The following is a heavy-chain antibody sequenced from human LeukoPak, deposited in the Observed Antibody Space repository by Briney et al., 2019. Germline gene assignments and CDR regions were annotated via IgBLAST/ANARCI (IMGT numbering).Heavy chain of an antibody. CDR1: GGSISSSSYY. D-gene: IGHD3-10*01. CDR3: ARGAGLYGMDV. Sequence: PSETLSLTCTVSGGSISSSSYYWSWIRQPPGKGLEWIGYIYYSGSTNYNPSLKSRVTISVDTSKNQFSLKLSSVTAADTAVYYCARGAGLYGMDVWGQGTTVTVSS. J-gene: IGHJ6*02. V-gene: IGHV4-61*01. CDR2: IYYSGST.